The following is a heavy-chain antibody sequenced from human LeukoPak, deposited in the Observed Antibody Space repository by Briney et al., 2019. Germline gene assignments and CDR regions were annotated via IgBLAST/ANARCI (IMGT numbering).Heavy chain of an antibody. J-gene: IGHJ4*02. CDR3: TTGLNYYDSSGYIIRRYY. V-gene: IGHV3-53*01. CDR2: IYSDGRT. Sequence: GGSLRLSCAVSGFTISSNYMSWVRQAPGKELEWVSVIYSDGRTHYADSVKGRSTISRDNSKNTLFLQMNSLRAEDTAVYYCTTGLNYYDSSGYIIRRYYWGQGTLVTVSS. D-gene: IGHD3-22*01. CDR1: GFTISSNY.